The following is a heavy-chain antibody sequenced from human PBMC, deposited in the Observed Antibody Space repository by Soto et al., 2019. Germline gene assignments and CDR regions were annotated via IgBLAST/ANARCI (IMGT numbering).Heavy chain of an antibody. CDR2: VYWTGST. J-gene: IGHJ4*02. D-gene: IGHD2-8*01. Sequence: PXATLSLTCSVSGDSITTNGDYWGWIRQPPGKGLQWIGNVYWTGSTFSHPSLTSRVFISVDTSKNEFSLRLTSVTAADTAVYYCARSHYTYGLLIDYWGPGTLVTVSS. CDR1: GDSITTNGDY. CDR3: ARSHYTYGLLIDY. V-gene: IGHV4-39*01.